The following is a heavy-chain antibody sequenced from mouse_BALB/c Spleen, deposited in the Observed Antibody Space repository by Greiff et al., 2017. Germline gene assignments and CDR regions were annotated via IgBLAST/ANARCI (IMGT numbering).Heavy chain of an antibody. V-gene: IGHV1-18*01. Sequence: VQLQQSGPELVKPGASVKISCKASGYTFTDYNMDWVKQSHGKSLEWIGDINPNNGGTIYNQKFKGKATLTVDKYTSTSYMESRSMTSEDTADYCCERHYGYDEGFAYWGQGTLVTVSA. CDR3: ERHYGYDEGFAY. CDR2: INPNNGGT. CDR1: GYTFTDYN. D-gene: IGHD2-2*01. J-gene: IGHJ3*01.